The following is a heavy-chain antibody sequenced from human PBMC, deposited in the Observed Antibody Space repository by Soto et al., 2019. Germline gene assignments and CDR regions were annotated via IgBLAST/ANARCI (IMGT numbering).Heavy chain of an antibody. CDR2: ISNTGST. D-gene: IGHD2-2*02. J-gene: IGHJ5*02. Sequence: PSETLSLTCSVSGISVSYGRSYWSWIRQSPREGLEWIGHISNTGSTSYNTSLKSRVNISLDSSRNQFSLKMSSVTAADTAVYYCARGYCSSTICYIWDNWFDPWGQGTLVTVSS. V-gene: IGHV4-61*01. CDR3: ARGYCSSTICYIWDNWFDP. CDR1: GISVSYGRSY.